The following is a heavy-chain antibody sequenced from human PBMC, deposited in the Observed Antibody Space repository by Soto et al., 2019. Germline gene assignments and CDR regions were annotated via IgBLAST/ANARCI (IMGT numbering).Heavy chain of an antibody. V-gene: IGHV3-48*01. CDR1: GITFSSYS. CDR3: ARGWDSYYYYMDV. D-gene: IGHD6-19*01. Sequence: GGSLRLSCAASGITFSSYSMNWVRQAPGKGLEWVSYISSSSSTIYYADSVKGRFTISRDNAKNSLYLQMNSLRAEDTAVYYCARGWDSYYYYMDVWGKGTTVTVSS. CDR2: ISSSSSTI. J-gene: IGHJ6*03.